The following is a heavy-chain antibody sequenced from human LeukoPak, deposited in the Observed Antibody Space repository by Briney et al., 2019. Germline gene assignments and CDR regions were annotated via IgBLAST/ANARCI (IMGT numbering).Heavy chain of an antibody. CDR1: GGSFSGYY. CDR3: ARGGGRAARLLQGNNWFGP. Sequence: SETLSLTCAVYGGSFSGYYWSWIRQPLGKGLEWIGEINHSGSTNYNPSLKSRVTISVDTSKNQFSLKLSSVTAADTAVYYCARGGGRAARLLQGNNWFGPWGQGTLVTVSS. D-gene: IGHD6-6*01. J-gene: IGHJ5*02. CDR2: INHSGST. V-gene: IGHV4-34*01.